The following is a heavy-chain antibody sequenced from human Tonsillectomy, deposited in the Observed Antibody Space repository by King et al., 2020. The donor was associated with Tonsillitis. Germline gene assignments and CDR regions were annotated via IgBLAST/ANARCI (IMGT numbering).Heavy chain of an antibody. V-gene: IGHV3-7*01. J-gene: IGHJ4*02. Sequence: DVQLVESGGGLVQPGGSLRLSCAASGFKFSSHWMSWVRQGPGKGLEWVANVKEDGTEKYYVDSVKGRFTISRDNDKNSLCLQMNSLRAEDTAVYYCARVSFWRGYPMSHWGQGTLVSVSS. CDR3: ARVSFWRGYPMSH. D-gene: IGHD3-3*01. CDR1: GFKFSSHW. CDR2: VKEDGTEK.